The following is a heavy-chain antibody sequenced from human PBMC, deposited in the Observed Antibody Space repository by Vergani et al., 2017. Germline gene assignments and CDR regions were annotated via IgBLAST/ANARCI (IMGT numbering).Heavy chain of an antibody. J-gene: IGHJ4*02. CDR1: GYSFTNYW. CDR3: ARRAYYYDSSGYLTYYFDY. V-gene: IGHV5-10-1*03. D-gene: IGHD3-22*01. Sequence: EVQLVPSGAEVKQLGESLRISCKGSGYSFTNYWISWVRQMPGKGLEWMGRIDPSDSYINYSPSFQGHVTISADKSISTAYLQWSSLKASDTAMYYCARRAYYYDSSGYLTYYFDYWGQGTLVTVSS. CDR2: IDPSDSYI.